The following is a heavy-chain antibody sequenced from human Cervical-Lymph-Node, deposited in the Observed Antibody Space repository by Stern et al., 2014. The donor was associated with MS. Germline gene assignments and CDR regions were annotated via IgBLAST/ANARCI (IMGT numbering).Heavy chain of an antibody. CDR1: GDTFASYP. V-gene: IGHV1-46*03. D-gene: IGHD4-17*01. J-gene: IGHJ1*01. CDR3: ANPLPYAN. Sequence: VQLVQSGAEVKKPGASVKVSCKASGDTFASYPIHWLRQAPGPGPVWMGIVNPTDGRTTYAQTFQGRVTMTRDTSTRTVSMELSSLRAEDTAMYFCANPLPYANWGQGTRVTVSS. CDR2: VNPTDGRT.